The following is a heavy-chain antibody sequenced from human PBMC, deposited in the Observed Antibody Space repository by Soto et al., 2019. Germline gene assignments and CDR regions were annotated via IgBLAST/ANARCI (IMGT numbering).Heavy chain of an antibody. CDR3: ARESPYWSGYSCYSRWFAP. CDR1: GDSVSSNSAA. J-gene: IGHJ5*02. D-gene: IGHD2-15*01. CDR2: TYYRSKWYY. Sequence: PSQTLSLTCAISGDSVSSNSAAWNWIRLSPSRGLEWLGRTYYRSKWYYDYAVSVKSRIIINPDSSKNQFSLQLNSVTPEDTAVYYCARESPYWSGYSCYSRWFAPWGQGTLVTVS. V-gene: IGHV6-1*01.